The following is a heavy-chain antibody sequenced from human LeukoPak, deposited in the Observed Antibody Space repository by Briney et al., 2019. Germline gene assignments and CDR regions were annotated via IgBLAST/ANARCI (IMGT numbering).Heavy chain of an antibody. CDR2: IRSKAYGGTT. D-gene: IGHD2-15*01. CDR1: GFTFSSYW. Sequence: GGSMRLSRAASGFTFSSYWMSWFRQAPGKGLEWVGFIRSKAYGGTTEYAASVKGRFTISRDDSKSIAYLQMNSLKTEDTAVYYCTRRYCSGGSCYYDYFDYWGQGTLVTVSS. V-gene: IGHV3-49*03. CDR3: TRRYCSGGSCYYDYFDY. J-gene: IGHJ4*02.